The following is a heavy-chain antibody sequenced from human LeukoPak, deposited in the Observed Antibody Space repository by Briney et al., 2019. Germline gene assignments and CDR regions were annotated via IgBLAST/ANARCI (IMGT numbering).Heavy chain of an antibody. CDR3: ARDSGSAHLFDY. V-gene: IGHV3-21*05. D-gene: IGHD3-10*01. CDR2: ISSSSYT. Sequence: GGSLRLSCAASGFTFSSYSMNWVRQAPGKGLEWVSYISSSSYTNYADSVKGRFTISRDNAKNSLYLQMNSLRAEDTAVYYCARDSGSAHLFDYWGQGTLVTVSS. CDR1: GFTFSSYS. J-gene: IGHJ4*02.